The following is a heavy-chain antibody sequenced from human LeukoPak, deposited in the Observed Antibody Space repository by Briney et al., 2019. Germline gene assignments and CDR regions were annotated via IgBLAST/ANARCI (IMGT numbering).Heavy chain of an antibody. V-gene: IGHV4-4*07. D-gene: IGHD3-16*01. CDR1: GGSINTYY. Sequence: PSETLSLTCTVSGGSINTYYWTWIRQPAGKGLEWIGRIYRSGSTNYNPSLKSRVTMSIDTSKNQFSLKLRSVTAADTAVYYCARETLGDSPLGNWGQGTLVTVSS. J-gene: IGHJ4*02. CDR2: IYRSGST. CDR3: ARETLGDSPLGN.